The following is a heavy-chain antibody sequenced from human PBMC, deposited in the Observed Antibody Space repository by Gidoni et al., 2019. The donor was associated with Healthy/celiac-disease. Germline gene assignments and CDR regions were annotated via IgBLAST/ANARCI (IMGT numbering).Heavy chain of an antibody. Sequence: EVQLLESGGGLVNAGGSLSLSCAPSGFTFGNAWMNWVRQAPGKGVDCVGRIKSKTDGGTTDYAAPVKGRFTISRDDSKNTLYLQMNSLKTEDTAVYYCTTVYLHMGSGAFDIWGQGTMVTVSS. CDR2: IKSKTDGGTT. D-gene: IGHD2-21*01. V-gene: IGHV3-15*07. CDR1: GFTFGNAW. J-gene: IGHJ3*02. CDR3: TTVYLHMGSGAFDI.